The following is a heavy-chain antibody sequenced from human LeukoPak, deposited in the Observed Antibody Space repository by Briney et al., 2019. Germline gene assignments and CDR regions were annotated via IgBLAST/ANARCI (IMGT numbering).Heavy chain of an antibody. D-gene: IGHD1-26*01. CDR3: ARSGVGGANYFDY. V-gene: IGHV4-59*08. CDR2: YSGST. CDR1: GGSISSCY. Sequence: SVTLSLTCTVSGGSISSCYWNWIRQPPGKGLEWIGSYSGSTKYNPSLKSRVTISVDRSKNQLFLQLSSVTAADTAVYHCARSGVGGANYFDYWGQGTLVTVSS. J-gene: IGHJ4*02.